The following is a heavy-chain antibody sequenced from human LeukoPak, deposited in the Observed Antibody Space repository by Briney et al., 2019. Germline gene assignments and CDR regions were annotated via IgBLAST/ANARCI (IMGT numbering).Heavy chain of an antibody. J-gene: IGHJ3*02. CDR1: GGSISSSSYY. CDR3: ARGLTGYYTHNAFDI. V-gene: IGHV4-61*05. D-gene: IGHD3-9*01. CDR2: IYYSGST. Sequence: PSETLSLTCSVSGGSISSSSYYWGWIRQPPGKGLEWIGYIYYSGSTNYNPSLKSRVTISVDTSKNQFSLKLSSVTAADTAVYYCARGLTGYYTHNAFDIWGQGTMVTVSS.